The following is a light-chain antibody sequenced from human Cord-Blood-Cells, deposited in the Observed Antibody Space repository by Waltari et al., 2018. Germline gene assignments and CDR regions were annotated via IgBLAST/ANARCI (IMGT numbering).Light chain of an antibody. J-gene: IGLJ3*02. V-gene: IGLV2-11*01. CDR3: CSYAGSYTWV. CDR2: DAS. CDR1: SSDVGGYNY. Sequence: QSTLTQPASVSGSPGQSITISCTGTSSDVGGYNYVFWYPQHPGKAPKLMIYDASKRLTGVPDRFSGSKSGNTASLTISGLQAEDEADYYCCSYAGSYTWVFGGGTKLTVL.